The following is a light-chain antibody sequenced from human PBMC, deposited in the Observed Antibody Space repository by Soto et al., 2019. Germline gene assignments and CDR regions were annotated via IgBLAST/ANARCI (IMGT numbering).Light chain of an antibody. V-gene: IGKV1-5*01. CDR1: QSISWW. CDR2: DAS. CDR3: QQYNSFWT. Sequence: DIQMTQSPSTLSASVGDRVTITCRASQSISWWLAWYQLKPGKAPKLLIYDASYLERGVPSRFSGSGSGTEFTLTISDLQPDDLATYYCQQYNSFWTFGQGTKVEI. J-gene: IGKJ1*01.